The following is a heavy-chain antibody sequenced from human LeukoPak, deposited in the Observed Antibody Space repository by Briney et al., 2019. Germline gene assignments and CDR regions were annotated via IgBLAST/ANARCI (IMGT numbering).Heavy chain of an antibody. D-gene: IGHD6-19*01. Sequence: ASVKVSCKASGYTSTSNDINWVRQATGQGLEWMGWMNPENGNTGYAEKFQGRVTMTRDTSINTAYMELSSLGSDDTAVYYCARRYAGGWTDYWGQGTLVTVSS. CDR3: ARRYAGGWTDY. V-gene: IGHV1-8*01. J-gene: IGHJ4*02. CDR1: GYTSTSND. CDR2: MNPENGNT.